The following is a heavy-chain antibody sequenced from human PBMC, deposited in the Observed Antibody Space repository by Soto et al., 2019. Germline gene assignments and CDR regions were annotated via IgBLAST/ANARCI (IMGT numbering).Heavy chain of an antibody. J-gene: IGHJ4*02. CDR3: ARRYSSSFDY. V-gene: IGHV4-59*08. D-gene: IGHD6-13*01. CDR2: IYYSGST. Sequence: QVQLQESGPGLVKPSETLSLTCTVSGGSISSYYWSWIRQPPGKGLEWIGYIYYSGSTNYNPSLTSRVTISVDTSKNQFPLKLSSVTAADTAVYYCARRYSSSFDYWGQGTLVTVSS. CDR1: GGSISSYY.